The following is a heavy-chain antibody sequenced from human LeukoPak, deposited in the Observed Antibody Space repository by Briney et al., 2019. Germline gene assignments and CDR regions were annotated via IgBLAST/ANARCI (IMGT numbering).Heavy chain of an antibody. D-gene: IGHD1-26*01. CDR1: GGSISSSSYY. V-gene: IGHV4-39*01. Sequence: KSSETLSLTCTVSGGSISSSSYYWGWIRQPPGKGLELIGSIYYSGSTYYNPSLKSRVTISVDTSKNKFSLKLNSVTAPDTAVYYCASPAYRGSYYDAFDIWGQGTMVTVSS. J-gene: IGHJ3*02. CDR3: ASPAYRGSYYDAFDI. CDR2: IYYSGST.